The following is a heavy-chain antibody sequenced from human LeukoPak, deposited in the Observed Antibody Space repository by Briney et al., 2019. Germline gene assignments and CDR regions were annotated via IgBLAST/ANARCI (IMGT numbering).Heavy chain of an antibody. CDR1: GYTFTSYG. D-gene: IGHD5-18*01. CDR3: ARDRAAMVTAWFDP. CDR2: ISAYNGNT. V-gene: IGHV1-18*01. J-gene: IGHJ5*02. Sequence: ASVKVSCNASGYTFTSYGISWVRQAAGQGLEWMGWISAYNGNTNYAQKLQGRVTMTTDTSTSTAYMELRSLRSDDTAVYYCARDRAAMVTAWFDPWGQGTLVTVSS.